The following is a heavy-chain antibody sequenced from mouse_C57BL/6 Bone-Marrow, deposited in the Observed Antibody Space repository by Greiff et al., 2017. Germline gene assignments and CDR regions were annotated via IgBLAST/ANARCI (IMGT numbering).Heavy chain of an antibody. V-gene: IGHV14-4*01. CDR3: TRGGGYSYFDY. CDR1: GFNIKDDY. J-gene: IGHJ2*01. Sequence: EVQGVESGAELVRPGASVTLSCTASGFNIKDDYMHWVKQRPEQGLEWIGWIDPENGDTEYASKFQGKATITADTSSNTAYLQLSSLTSEDTAVYYCTRGGGYSYFDYWGRGKTLTVS. CDR2: IDPENGDT. D-gene: IGHD2-3*01.